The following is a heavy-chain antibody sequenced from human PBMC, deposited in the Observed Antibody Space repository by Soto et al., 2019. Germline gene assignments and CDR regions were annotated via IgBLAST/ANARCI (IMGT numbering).Heavy chain of an antibody. CDR1: GGSISSYY. D-gene: IGHD3-10*01. J-gene: IGHJ4*02. Sequence: SETLSLTCTVSGGSISSYYWSWIRQPPGKGLEWIGYIYYSGSTNYNPSLKSRVTISVDTSKNQFSLKLSSVTAADTAVYYCARHSFYYRGPDNRAFDYWGQGTLVTVSS. CDR3: ARHSFYYRGPDNRAFDY. V-gene: IGHV4-59*08. CDR2: IYYSGST.